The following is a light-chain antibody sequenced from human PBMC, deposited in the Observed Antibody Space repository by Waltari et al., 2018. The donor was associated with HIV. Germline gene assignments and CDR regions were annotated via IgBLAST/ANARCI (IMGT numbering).Light chain of an antibody. CDR2: SAS. CDR1: QGIGTW. V-gene: IGKV1-12*01. CDR3: QQVNSFPIT. J-gene: IGKJ5*01. Sequence: DIQMTQSPSSVSASVGDRVTITCRESQGIGTWLAWYQQKLGQAPKLLIYSASYLQSGVPSRFSGSGSGTSFTLAISSLQPEDFATYYCQQVNSFPITFGQGTRLEIK.